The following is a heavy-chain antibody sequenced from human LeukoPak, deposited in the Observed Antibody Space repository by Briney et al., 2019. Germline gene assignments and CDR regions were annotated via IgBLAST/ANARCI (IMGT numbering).Heavy chain of an antibody. Sequence: ASVKVSCKASGYTFTSSGISWVRQAPGQGLEWMGWISAYNGNTNYAQKFQGRVIMTTDTSTNTAYMELRSLRSDDTAVYYCASSDDSSSWYLTQFDYWGQGTLVTVSS. CDR3: ASSDDSSSWYLTQFDY. CDR2: ISAYNGNT. D-gene: IGHD6-13*01. J-gene: IGHJ4*02. CDR1: GYTFTSSG. V-gene: IGHV1-18*01.